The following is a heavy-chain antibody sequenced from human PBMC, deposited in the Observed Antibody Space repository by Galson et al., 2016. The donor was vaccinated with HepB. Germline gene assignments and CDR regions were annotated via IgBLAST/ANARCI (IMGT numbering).Heavy chain of an antibody. CDR1: GYTFSKYG. D-gene: IGHD3-9*01. J-gene: IGHJ6*02. CDR2: ISAYNGNI. Sequence: SVKVSCKASGYTFSKYGVSWVRQAPGQGLEWMGWISAYNGNIKYAERFQGRVTMTTDTSTSTAYMELRSLRSDDTAVYYCARGVWLLSELYHWGMDVWGQGTTVMVSS. CDR3: ARGVWLLSELYHWGMDV. V-gene: IGHV1-18*01.